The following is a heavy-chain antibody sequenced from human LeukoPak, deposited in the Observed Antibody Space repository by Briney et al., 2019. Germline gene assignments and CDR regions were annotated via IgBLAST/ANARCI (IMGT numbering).Heavy chain of an antibody. J-gene: IGHJ6*02. CDR1: GFTFSSYS. CDR3: ATGLVVTALDV. D-gene: IGHD2-21*02. V-gene: IGHV3-48*02. CDR2: ISSSSSTI. Sequence: PGGSLRLSCAASGFTFSSYSMNWVRQAPGKGLEWVSYISSSSSTIYYADSVKGRFTISRDNAKSSLYLQMHSLRDEDTAVYSCATGLVVTALDVWGQGTTVTVSS.